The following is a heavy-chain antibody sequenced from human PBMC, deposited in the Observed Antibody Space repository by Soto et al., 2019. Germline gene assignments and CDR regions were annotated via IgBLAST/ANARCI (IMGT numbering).Heavy chain of an antibody. CDR2: ISWNRCRT. Sequence: EVQLVESGGGLVQPGRSLRLSCEASGFTYDDYDMHWVRQAPGKGLEWVSAISWNRCRTAYADSVKGRFTISRDNAKNSLYLQMNSLRDEDTALYHCAKGRGGSYGGDSFDYWGQGTLVTVSS. V-gene: IGHV3-9*01. D-gene: IGHD1-26*01. CDR1: GFTYDDYD. CDR3: AKGRGGSYGGDSFDY. J-gene: IGHJ4*02.